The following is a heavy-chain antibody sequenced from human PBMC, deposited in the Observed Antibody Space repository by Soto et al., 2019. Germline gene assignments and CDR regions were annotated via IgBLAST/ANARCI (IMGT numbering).Heavy chain of an antibody. D-gene: IGHD3-10*01. CDR1: GGSISSGGYY. V-gene: IGHV4-31*03. CDR3: ASSPPDYYGSPDWFDP. Sequence: LSLTCTVSGGSISSGGYYWSWIRQHPGKGLEWIGYIYYSGSTYYNPSLKSRVTISVDTSKNQFSLKLSSVTAADTAVYYCASSPPDYYGSPDWFDPWGQGTLVTVSS. J-gene: IGHJ5*02. CDR2: IYYSGST.